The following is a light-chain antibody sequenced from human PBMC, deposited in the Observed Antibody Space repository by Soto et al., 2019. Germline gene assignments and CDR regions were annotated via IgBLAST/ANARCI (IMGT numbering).Light chain of an antibody. CDR2: DAS. CDR3: QQLNNYPRT. V-gene: IGKV1-5*01. Sequence: DVPMTQSPSTLSASVGDRVPITCRASQSISSWLAWVRQKPGKAPKILIYDASSLESGVPSRFSGSGSGTEFTLTISSLQPEDVSTYYCQQLNNYPRTFGQGTKVDIK. J-gene: IGKJ1*01. CDR1: QSISSW.